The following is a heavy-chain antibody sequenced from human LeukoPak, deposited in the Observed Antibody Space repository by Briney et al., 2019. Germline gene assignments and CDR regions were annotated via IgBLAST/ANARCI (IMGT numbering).Heavy chain of an antibody. Sequence: PGGSLRLSCAASGFTLSSYWMHWVRQAPGKGLVWVSRINSDGSSTSYADSVKGRFTISRDNAKNTLYLQMNSLRAEDTAVYYCARDRGDYYYDSSGPTYYFDYWGQGTLVTVSS. CDR2: INSDGSST. CDR3: ARDRGDYYYDSSGPTYYFDY. V-gene: IGHV3-74*01. J-gene: IGHJ4*02. CDR1: GFTLSSYW. D-gene: IGHD3-22*01.